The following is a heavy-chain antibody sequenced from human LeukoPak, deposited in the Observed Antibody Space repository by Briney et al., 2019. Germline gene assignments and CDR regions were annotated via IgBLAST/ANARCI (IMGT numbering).Heavy chain of an antibody. CDR3: ARDHGSGSYYGRAAFDI. CDR2: IYSGGST. CDR1: GFTVSSNY. Sequence: GGSLRLSCAASGFTVSSNYMSWVRQAPGKGLEWVSVIYSGGSTYYADSVKGRFTISRDNAKNSLYLQMNSLRAEDTAVYYCARDHGSGSYYGRAAFDIWGQGTMVTVSS. D-gene: IGHD1-26*01. J-gene: IGHJ3*02. V-gene: IGHV3-53*01.